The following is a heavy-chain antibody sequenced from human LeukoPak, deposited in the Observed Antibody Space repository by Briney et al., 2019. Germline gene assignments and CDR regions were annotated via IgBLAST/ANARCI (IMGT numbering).Heavy chain of an antibody. D-gene: IGHD2-2*01. J-gene: IGHJ5*02. V-gene: IGHV4-34*01. Sequence: PSETLSLTCAVYGGSFSNYYWSWIRQAPGKGLEWIGEISRTGRTNYNSSLKSRITISIDTSKNQFSLKLSSVTAADLAVYYCATARGYCSSTSCPDWFDPWGQGTLVTVSS. CDR1: GGSFSNYY. CDR3: ATARGYCSSTSCPDWFDP. CDR2: ISRTGRT.